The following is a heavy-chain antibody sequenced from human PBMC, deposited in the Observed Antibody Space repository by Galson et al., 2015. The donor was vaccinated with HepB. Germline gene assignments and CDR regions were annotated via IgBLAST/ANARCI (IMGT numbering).Heavy chain of an antibody. J-gene: IGHJ3*02. CDR3: ARMGNYYDQGDAFDI. CDR1: GGSINSAGYS. V-gene: IGHV4-30-2*01. D-gene: IGHD3-22*01. CDR2: IYHSGST. Sequence: PLSLTCAVSGGSINSAGYSWSWIRQPPGKGLEWIGYIYHSGSTYYNPSLKSRVTISGDRSKNQFSLRLTSVTAADTAVYYCARMGNYYDQGDAFDIWGQGTMVTVSS.